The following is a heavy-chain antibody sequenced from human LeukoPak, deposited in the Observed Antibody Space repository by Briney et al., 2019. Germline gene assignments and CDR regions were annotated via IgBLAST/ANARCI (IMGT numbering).Heavy chain of an antibody. D-gene: IGHD3-3*01. J-gene: IGHJ4*02. CDR1: GGSISSGSYY. CDR2: IYTSGST. CDR3: ARWYYDFWSGLTYFDY. Sequence: SQTLSLTCTVSGGSISSGSYYWSWIRQPAGKGLEWIGRIYTSGSTNYNPSLKSRVTISVDTSKNQFSLKLSSVTAADTAVYYCARWYYDFWSGLTYFDYWGQGTLVTVSS. V-gene: IGHV4-61*02.